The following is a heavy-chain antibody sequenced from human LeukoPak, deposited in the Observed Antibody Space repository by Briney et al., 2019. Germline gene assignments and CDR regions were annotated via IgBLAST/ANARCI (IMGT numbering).Heavy chain of an antibody. CDR2: ISGSGGST. V-gene: IGHV3-23*01. Sequence: GGSLRLSCAASGFTFSSYAMSWVRQAPGKGLEWVSAISGSGGSTYYADSVKGRFTISRDNSKNTLYLQMNSLRAEDTAVYYCAKDSSLDCSSTSCPVDYWGQGTLVTVSS. CDR3: AKDSSLDCSSTSCPVDY. D-gene: IGHD2-2*01. CDR1: GFTFSSYA. J-gene: IGHJ4*02.